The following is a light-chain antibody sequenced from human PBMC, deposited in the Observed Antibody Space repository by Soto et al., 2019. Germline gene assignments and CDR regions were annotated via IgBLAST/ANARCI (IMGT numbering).Light chain of an antibody. J-gene: IGKJ4*01. V-gene: IGKV3-15*01. CDR3: QQYHTWPIT. CDR1: QSVSSN. Sequence: EIVLTQSPGTLSLSPGERATLPCRASQSVSSNYLAWYQHKPGQAPRLLISGASTGATGIPAGFSGSGSGTEFTLTISSLQSEDCAIYYCQQYHTWPITFGGGTKVDIK. CDR2: GAS.